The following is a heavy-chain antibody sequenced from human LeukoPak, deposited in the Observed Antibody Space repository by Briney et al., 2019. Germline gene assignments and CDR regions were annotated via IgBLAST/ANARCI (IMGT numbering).Heavy chain of an antibody. V-gene: IGHV5-51*01. CDR2: IYPGDSDT. Sequence: GESLKIPCKGSGYSFTYYWIGWVRQMPGKGLEGMGIIYPGDSDTTYSPSFQGQVTISVDKSISTAYLQWTSLKASDTAMYYCARSGGRLAASEYFEVWGRGTLVTVSS. J-gene: IGHJ2*01. CDR1: GYSFTYYW. D-gene: IGHD3-10*01. CDR3: ARSGGRLAASEYFEV.